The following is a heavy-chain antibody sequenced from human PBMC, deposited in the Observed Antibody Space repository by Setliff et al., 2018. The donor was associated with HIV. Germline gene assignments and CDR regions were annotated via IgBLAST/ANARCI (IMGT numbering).Heavy chain of an antibody. J-gene: IGHJ6*03. CDR3: ARHHSSDPLRRWDSYYYMDV. V-gene: IGHV4-39*01. D-gene: IGHD6-19*01. CDR1: GGSISSSSYY. Sequence: SETLSLTCTVSGGSISSSSYYWGWVRQPPGKGLEWIGSIYYSGSTYYNPSLKSRVTISVDTSKDQFSLKLSSVTAADTAMYYCARHHSSDPLRRWDSYYYMDVWGKGTTVTVSS. CDR2: IYYSGST.